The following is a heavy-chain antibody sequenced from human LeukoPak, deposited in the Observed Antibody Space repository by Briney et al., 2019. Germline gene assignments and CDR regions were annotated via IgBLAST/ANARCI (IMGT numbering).Heavy chain of an antibody. J-gene: IGHJ4*02. CDR3: ARERTAIFDY. V-gene: IGHV4-59*01. CDR1: GGSISSYY. CDR2: IYYSGST. D-gene: IGHD2-21*02. Sequence: SETPSLTCTVSGGSISSYYWSWIRQPPGKGLEWIGYIYYSGSTNYNPTLKSRVSISVDTNKIQISLKLSSVTAADTAVYDCARERTAIFDYWGQGTLVTVSS.